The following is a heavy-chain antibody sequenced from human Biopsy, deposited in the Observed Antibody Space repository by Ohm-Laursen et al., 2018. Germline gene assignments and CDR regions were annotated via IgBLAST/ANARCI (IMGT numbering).Heavy chain of an antibody. Sequence: SETLSLTCAVSGYSISSDYRWGWIRQAPGKTLEWLGNIFKDGNTHYNPSLRSRLIISIDTSKNQFSLMMTSVSDADTAVYFCARVGSGWAPFDKWGPGTLVTVSS. CDR1: GYSISSDYR. V-gene: IGHV4-38-2*01. CDR2: IFKDGNT. J-gene: IGHJ4*02. CDR3: ARVGSGWAPFDK. D-gene: IGHD6-19*01.